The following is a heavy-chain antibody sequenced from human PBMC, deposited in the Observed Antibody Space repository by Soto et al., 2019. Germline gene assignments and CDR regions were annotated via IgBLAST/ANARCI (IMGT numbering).Heavy chain of an antibody. D-gene: IGHD6-13*01. J-gene: IGHJ4*02. CDR2: IYYSGST. CDR1: GDSVTSYY. CDR3: ASSSSWYWVFDY. Sequence: ASETLSLTCSFSGDSVTSYYWSWIRQPPGKGLEWIGYIYYSGSTNYNPSLKSRVTISVDTSKNQFSLKLSSVTAADTAVYYCASSSSWYWVFDYWGQGTLVTVSS. V-gene: IGHV4-59*02.